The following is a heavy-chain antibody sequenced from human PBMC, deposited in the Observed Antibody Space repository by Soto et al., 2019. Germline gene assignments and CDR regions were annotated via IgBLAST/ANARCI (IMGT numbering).Heavy chain of an antibody. CDR3: ARGAAADNYYYYYMDV. D-gene: IGHD6-13*01. J-gene: IGHJ6*03. CDR2: IIPILGIA. V-gene: IGHV1-69*02. Sequence: ASVKVSCKASGGTFSSYTISWVRQAPGQGLEWMGRIIPILGIANYAQKFQGRVTITADKSTSTAYMELSSLRSEDTAVYYCARGAAADNYYYYYMDVWGKGTTVTVSS. CDR1: GGTFSSYT.